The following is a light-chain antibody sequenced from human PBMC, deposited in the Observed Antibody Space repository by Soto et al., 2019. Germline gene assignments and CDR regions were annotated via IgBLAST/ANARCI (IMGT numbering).Light chain of an antibody. V-gene: IGLV1-40*01. CDR1: SSNIGAGYD. CDR2: GNN. Sequence: QSVLTQSPSASGAPGQRITISCTGTSSNIGAGYDVHWYQQLPGTAPKLLIYGNNNRPSGVPDRVSGSKSGTSASLAITGLHPEDEADYYCQSYDSSLSGSVFGGGTQLTVL. CDR3: QSYDSSLSGSV. J-gene: IGLJ7*01.